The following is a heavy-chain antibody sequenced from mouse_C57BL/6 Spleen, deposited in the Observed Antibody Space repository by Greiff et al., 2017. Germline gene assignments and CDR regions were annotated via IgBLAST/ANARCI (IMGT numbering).Heavy chain of an antibody. CDR2: ISSGGDYI. J-gene: IGHJ3*01. D-gene: IGHD2-4*01. CDR3: TRANYDYDTAWFAY. V-gene: IGHV5-9-1*02. Sequence: EVQGVESGEGLVKPGGSLKLSCAASGFTFSSYAMSWVRQTPEKRLEWVAYISSGGDYIYYADTVKGRFTISRDNARNTLYLQMSSLKSEDTAMYYCTRANYDYDTAWFAYWGQGTLVTVSA. CDR1: GFTFSSYA.